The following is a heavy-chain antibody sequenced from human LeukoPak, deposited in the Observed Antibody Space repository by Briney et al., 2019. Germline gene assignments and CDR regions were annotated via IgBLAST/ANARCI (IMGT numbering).Heavy chain of an antibody. CDR1: GFTFSDYY. D-gene: IGHD6-13*01. V-gene: IGHV3-11*01. CDR2: ISSSGSTI. Sequence: PGGSLRLSCAASGFTFSDYYMSWIRPAPGKGREGGSYISSSGSTIYYADSVKGRLTISRDNAKNSLYLQMNSLRAEDTAVYYCARSSSWSGLNYYYMDVWGKGTTVTVSS. J-gene: IGHJ6*03. CDR3: ARSSSWSGLNYYYMDV.